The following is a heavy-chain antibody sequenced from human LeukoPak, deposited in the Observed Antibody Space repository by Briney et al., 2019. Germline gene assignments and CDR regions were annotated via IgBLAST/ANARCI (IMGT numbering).Heavy chain of an antibody. CDR1: GGSISSGGYY. Sequence: SETLSLTCTVSGGSISSGGYYWSWIRQHPGKGLEWIGYIYYSGSTYYNPSLKSRVTISVDTSKNQFSLKLSSVTAADTAVYYCARNAVAGHLDYWGQGTLVTVSS. V-gene: IGHV4-31*03. J-gene: IGHJ4*02. CDR3: ARNAVAGHLDY. CDR2: IYYSGST. D-gene: IGHD6-19*01.